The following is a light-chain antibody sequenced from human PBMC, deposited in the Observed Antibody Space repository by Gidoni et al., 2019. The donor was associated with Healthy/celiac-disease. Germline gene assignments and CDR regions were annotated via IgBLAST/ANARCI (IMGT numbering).Light chain of an antibody. J-gene: IGKJ1*01. CDR3: QQYGSSPQT. CDR2: GAS. V-gene: IGKV3-20*01. Sequence: DIVLTRSPGTLSLSPGQRATLSCRASQSVISSYLAWYQQKPGQAPRLLIYGASSRATGIPDRFSGSGSGTDFTLTISSLEPQDFAVYYCQQYGSSPQTFGQGTKVEIK. CDR1: QSVISSY.